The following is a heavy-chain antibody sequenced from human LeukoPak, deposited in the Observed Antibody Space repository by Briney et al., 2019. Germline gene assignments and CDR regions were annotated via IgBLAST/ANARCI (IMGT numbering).Heavy chain of an antibody. D-gene: IGHD3-10*01. CDR1: GGSVSSGTYY. V-gene: IGHV4-61*01. CDR3: ARRGGSGRSFDY. J-gene: IGHJ4*02. CDR2: IYYTGST. Sequence: PSETLSLTCTVSGGSVSSGTYYWSWIRQPPGKGLEWIGYIYYTGSTNYNPSLKCRLTISVDTSKNQFSLKLSSVTAADTAVYYCARRGGSGRSFDYWGQGTLVTVSS.